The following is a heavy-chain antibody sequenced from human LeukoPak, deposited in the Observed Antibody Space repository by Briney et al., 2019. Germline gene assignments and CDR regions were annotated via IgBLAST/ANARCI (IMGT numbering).Heavy chain of an antibody. V-gene: IGHV3-23*01. CDR3: ARAETVTADFDY. Sequence: GGSLRLSCAASGFTFSSSAMSWVRQAPGKGLEWISGISGSGASTYYADSAKGRFTISRDNAKDSLYLQMNSLRAEDTAVYYCARAETVTADFDYWGQGTLVTVSS. D-gene: IGHD4-17*01. CDR1: GFTFSSSA. CDR2: ISGSGAST. J-gene: IGHJ4*02.